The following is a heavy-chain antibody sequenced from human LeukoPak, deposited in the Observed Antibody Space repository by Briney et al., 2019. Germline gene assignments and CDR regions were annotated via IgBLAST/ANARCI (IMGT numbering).Heavy chain of an antibody. CDR1: GYTFTSYG. D-gene: IGHD6-6*01. CDR2: ISAYNGNK. V-gene: IGHV1-18*01. CDR3: ARQSYRIAARPSDAFDI. J-gene: IGHJ3*02. Sequence: ASVKVSCKASGYTFTSYGISWVRQAPGQWLEWMGWISAYNGNKKYAQRLQDRVTMTTDTSTSTAYMELRSLRSDDTAVYHCARQSYRIAARPSDAFDIWGQGTMVTVSS.